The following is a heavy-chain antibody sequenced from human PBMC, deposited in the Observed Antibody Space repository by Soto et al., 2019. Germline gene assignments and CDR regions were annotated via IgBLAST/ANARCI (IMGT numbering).Heavy chain of an antibody. V-gene: IGHV6-1*01. CDR2: TYYRSKWYN. D-gene: IGHD7-27*01. Sequence: SQTLSLTCAISGDSVSSNSAAWNWIRQSPSRGLEWLGRTYYRSKWYNDYAVSVKSRITINPDTSKNQFSLQLNSVTPEDTAVYYCASSNELTGDGGYFDYWGQGTLVTVSS. J-gene: IGHJ4*02. CDR3: ASSNELTGDGGYFDY. CDR1: GDSVSSNSAA.